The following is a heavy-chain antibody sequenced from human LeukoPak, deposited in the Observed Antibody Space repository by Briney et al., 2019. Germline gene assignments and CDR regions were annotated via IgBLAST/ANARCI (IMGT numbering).Heavy chain of an antibody. CDR2: ISSSGSTI. CDR1: GFTFSSYW. J-gene: IGHJ4*02. Sequence: GGSLRLSCAASGFTFSSYWMSWVRQAPGKGLEWVSYISSSGSTIYYADSVKGRFTISRDNAKNSLYLQMNSLRAEDTAVYYCARDYSSGWYFGYWGQGTLVTVSS. D-gene: IGHD6-19*01. V-gene: IGHV3-48*04. CDR3: ARDYSSGWYFGY.